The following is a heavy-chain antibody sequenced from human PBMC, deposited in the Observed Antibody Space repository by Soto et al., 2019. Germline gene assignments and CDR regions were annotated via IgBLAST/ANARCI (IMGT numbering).Heavy chain of an antibody. CDR3: AKGKEWELPLSCLLDV. CDR2: ISYDGTNT. V-gene: IGHV3-30*18. D-gene: IGHD1-26*01. Sequence: QVQLVESGGGVVLPGRSLRLSCEVSEFTFRSHGMHWVRQAPGKGLEWLAVISYDGTNTYYADSVEGRFTISRDNSKNTLYLQMNSLRVEDTAVYYCAKGKEWELPLSCLLDVWGQGTTVTVS. CDR1: EFTFRSHG. J-gene: IGHJ6*02.